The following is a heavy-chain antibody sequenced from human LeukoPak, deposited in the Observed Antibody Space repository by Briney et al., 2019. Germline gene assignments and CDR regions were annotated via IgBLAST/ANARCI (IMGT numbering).Heavy chain of an antibody. CDR3: ARGDGPLRYFDWFGAPEPNWFDP. D-gene: IGHD3-9*01. J-gene: IGHJ5*02. CDR2: MNPNSGNT. Sequence: GASVKVSCKASGYTFTGYYMHWVRQATGQGLEWMGWMNPNSGNTGYAQKFQGRVTMTRNTSISTAYMELSSLRSEDTAVYYCARGDGPLRYFDWFGAPEPNWFDPWGQGTLVTVSS. CDR1: GYTFTGYY. V-gene: IGHV1-8*02.